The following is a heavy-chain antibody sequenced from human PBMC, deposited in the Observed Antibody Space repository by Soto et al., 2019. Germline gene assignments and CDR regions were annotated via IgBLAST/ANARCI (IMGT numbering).Heavy chain of an antibody. V-gene: IGHV3-23*01. Sequence: QPVGSLRLSCAASGFTFSSYAMSWVRQAPGKGLEWVSAISGSGGSTYYADSVKGRFTISRDNSKNTLYLQMNSLRAEDTAVYYCAKDQSGDSSGYYYPGYYFDYWGQGTLVTVSS. D-gene: IGHD3-22*01. J-gene: IGHJ4*02. CDR3: AKDQSGDSSGYYYPGYYFDY. CDR1: GFTFSSYA. CDR2: ISGSGGST.